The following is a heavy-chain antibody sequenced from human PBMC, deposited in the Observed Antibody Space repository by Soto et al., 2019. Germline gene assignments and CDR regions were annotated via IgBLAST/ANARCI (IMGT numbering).Heavy chain of an antibody. J-gene: IGHJ4*02. CDR1: GFTFSSYG. CDR3: AKDLPVVTSTHAFDY. Sequence: PGGSLRLSCAASGFTFSSYGMHWVRQAPGKGLEWVAVISYDGSNKYYADSVKGRFTISRDNSKNTLYLQMNSLRAEDTAVYYCAKDLPVVTSTHAFDYWGQGTLVTVSS. D-gene: IGHD2-21*02. V-gene: IGHV3-30*18. CDR2: ISYDGSNK.